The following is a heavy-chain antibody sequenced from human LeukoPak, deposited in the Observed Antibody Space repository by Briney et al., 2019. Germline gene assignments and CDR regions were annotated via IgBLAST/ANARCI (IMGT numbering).Heavy chain of an antibody. J-gene: IGHJ4*02. Sequence: GAAVKVSCNASGYTFITHDINWVGQAAGQVLEWMAWMSPNTGATGYAQKFRDRLTKTSNTSDSTAYLELDRLTFDDSAVYCCVRGLLYPPDFWGQGTLVTVSS. CDR3: VRGLLYPPDF. CDR2: MSPNTGAT. V-gene: IGHV1-8*01. CDR1: GYTFITHD. D-gene: IGHD2-2*01.